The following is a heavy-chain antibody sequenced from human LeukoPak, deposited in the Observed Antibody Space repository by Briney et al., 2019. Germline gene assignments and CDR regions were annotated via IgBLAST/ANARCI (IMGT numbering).Heavy chain of an antibody. CDR1: GYTFINYW. Sequence: GESLKISCQGFGYTFINYWIAWARQLPGQGLEWMGMIYPGDSDTRYSPSFQGQVTFSADKSVRPDCLQWSSLKASDTAMYYCARHDSFAGYSSGHKRDAFDIWGQGTMVTVSS. CDR2: IYPGDSDT. D-gene: IGHD6-19*01. J-gene: IGHJ3*02. CDR3: ARHDSFAGYSSGHKRDAFDI. V-gene: IGHV5-51*01.